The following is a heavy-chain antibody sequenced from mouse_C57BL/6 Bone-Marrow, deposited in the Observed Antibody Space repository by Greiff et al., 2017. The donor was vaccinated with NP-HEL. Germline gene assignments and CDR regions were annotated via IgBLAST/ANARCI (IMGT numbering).Heavy chain of an antibody. Sequence: QVQLQQSGPGLVQPSQRLSITCPVSGFSLTSYGVHWVRQSPGKGLEWLGVIWRGGGTDYNADFMSRLRITKYNSTSHVFLKMNSLQADDTAIYYCAKVPRYDYDAWFAYWGQGTLVTVSA. CDR3: AKVPRYDYDAWFAY. CDR2: IWRGGGT. V-gene: IGHV2-5*01. D-gene: IGHD2-4*01. J-gene: IGHJ3*01. CDR1: GFSLTSYG.